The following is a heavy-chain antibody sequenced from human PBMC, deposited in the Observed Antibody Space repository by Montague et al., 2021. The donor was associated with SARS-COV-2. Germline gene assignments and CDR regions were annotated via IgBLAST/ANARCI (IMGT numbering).Heavy chain of an antibody. V-gene: IGHV4-61*10. CDR1: SLWVRRNTGE. Sequence: SETLSLTCRRSSLWVRRNTGEDRKSTRLNARHGSRLYDVYCRKKTNYNPSLKSRVTISVDTSKNQFSLKLSSVTAADTAVYYCARDPWSITIFGVVTSYGMEVWGQGTTVTVSS. CDR3: ARDPWSITIFGVVTSYGMEV. D-gene: IGHD3-3*01. CDR2: VYCRKKT. J-gene: IGHJ6*01.